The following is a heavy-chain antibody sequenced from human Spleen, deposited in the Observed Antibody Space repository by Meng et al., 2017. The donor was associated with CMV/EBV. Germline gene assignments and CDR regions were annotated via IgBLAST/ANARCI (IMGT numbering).Heavy chain of an antibody. D-gene: IGHD2-2*01. V-gene: IGHV3-21*01. CDR3: ARPVVPAAIFPGMDV. Sequence: GESLKISCAAFGFTFSSYRMNWVRQAPGKGLEWVSSISSSSSYIYYADSVKGRFTISRDNAKNSLYLQMNSLRAEDTAVYYCARPVVPAAIFPGMDVWGQGTTVTVSS. J-gene: IGHJ6*02. CDR1: GFTFSSYR. CDR2: ISSSSSYI.